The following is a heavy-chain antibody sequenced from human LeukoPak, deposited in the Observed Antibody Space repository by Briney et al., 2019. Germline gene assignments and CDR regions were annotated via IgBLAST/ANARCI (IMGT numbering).Heavy chain of an antibody. V-gene: IGHV4-30-2*01. D-gene: IGHD2-2*02. CDR3: AREGYCSSTSCYTNRDY. Sequence: SQTLSLTCAVSGGSISSGGYSWSWIRQPPGKGLEWIGYIYHSGSTYYNPSLKSRVTISVDTSKNQFSLKLSSVTAADTAVYYCAREGYCSSTSCYTNRDYWGQGTLVTVSS. J-gene: IGHJ4*02. CDR2: IYHSGST. CDR1: GGSISSGGYS.